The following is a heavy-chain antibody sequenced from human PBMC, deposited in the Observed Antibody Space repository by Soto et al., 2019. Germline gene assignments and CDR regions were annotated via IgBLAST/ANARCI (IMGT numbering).Heavy chain of an antibody. J-gene: IGHJ4*02. D-gene: IGHD6-13*01. CDR3: AKDALYSSSWGSFDY. V-gene: IGHV3-23*01. CDR1: GFTFSNYA. CDR2: ISDTGGST. Sequence: EVQLLESGGVLVQPGGSLRLSCAASGFTFSNYAMSWVRQAPGKGLEWVSAISDTGGSTYYADSVKGRFTISRDNSKNTLYLQVNSLRAEDTAVYYCAKDALYSSSWGSFDYWGQGTLVTVSS.